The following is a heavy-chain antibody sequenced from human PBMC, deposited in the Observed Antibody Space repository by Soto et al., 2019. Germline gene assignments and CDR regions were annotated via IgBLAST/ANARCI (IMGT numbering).Heavy chain of an antibody. CDR3: ARSLSSSWYWYAFDI. CDR1: GFTVSSNY. Sequence: PGGSLRLSCAASGFTVSSNYMSWVRQAPGKGLEWVSVIYSGGSTYYADSVKGRITISRDNSKNTLYLQMNSLRAEDTAVYYCARSLSSSWYWYAFDIRGQGSMVTVSS. CDR2: IYSGGST. V-gene: IGHV3-53*01. D-gene: IGHD6-13*01. J-gene: IGHJ3*02.